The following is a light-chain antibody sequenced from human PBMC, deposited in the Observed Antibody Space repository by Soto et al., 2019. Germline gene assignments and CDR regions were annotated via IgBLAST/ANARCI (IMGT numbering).Light chain of an antibody. J-gene: IGKJ2*01. V-gene: IGKV1-17*01. CDR1: QGIRNA. Sequence: DIQMTQSPSSLSASVGDRVTITCRASQGIRNALGWYQQKQGKAPKRLIYAASSLQSGVPSRFSGSGSGTEFTLTISSLQPEDFATYYCLQHNSYPYTFGQGTKLEIK. CDR3: LQHNSYPYT. CDR2: AAS.